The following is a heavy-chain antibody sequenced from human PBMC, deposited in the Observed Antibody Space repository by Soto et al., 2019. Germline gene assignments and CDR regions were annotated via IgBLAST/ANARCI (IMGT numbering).Heavy chain of an antibody. CDR2: ISSSSSYI. D-gene: IGHD5-18*01. CDR3: AREDTAMVLIDY. V-gene: IGHV3-21*01. J-gene: IGHJ4*02. CDR1: GFTFSSYS. Sequence: EVQLVESGGGLVKPGGSLRLSCAASGFTFSSYSMNWVRQAPGKGLEWVSSISSSSSYIYYADSVKGRFTISRDNAKNSLYLQMNSLRAEDTAVYYCAREDTAMVLIDYWGQGNLVTVSS.